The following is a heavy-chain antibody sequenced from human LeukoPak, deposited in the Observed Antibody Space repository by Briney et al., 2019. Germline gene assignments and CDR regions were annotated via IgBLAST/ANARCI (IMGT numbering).Heavy chain of an antibody. CDR1: GFTFSRYW. J-gene: IGHJ4*02. Sequence: GGSLRLSCAASGFTFSRYWMSWVRQAPGKGLEWVASIKQDGSEKYYVDSVKGRFTISRDNAKNSLSLQMNSLRAEDTAVYYCARASGTGSYILDYWGQGTLLTVSP. V-gene: IGHV3-7*01. CDR3: ARASGTGSYILDY. CDR2: IKQDGSEK. D-gene: IGHD1-26*01.